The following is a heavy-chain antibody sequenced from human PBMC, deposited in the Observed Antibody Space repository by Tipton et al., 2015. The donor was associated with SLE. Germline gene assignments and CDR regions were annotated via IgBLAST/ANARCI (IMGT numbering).Heavy chain of an antibody. CDR3: TTSYSGYSTGWYSN. Sequence: SLRLSCAASGFTFSSYCIYCVRQAPGKGMEWVGFIGSKAYGGTSEYAASVKGRFTISRDDSKSIACLQVNSVKTDDTAVYYCTTSYSGYSTGWYSNWGHGTLGAVSS. CDR2: IGSKAYGGTS. V-gene: IGHV3-49*04. CDR1: GFTFSSYC. D-gene: IGHD6-19*01. J-gene: IGHJ4*01.